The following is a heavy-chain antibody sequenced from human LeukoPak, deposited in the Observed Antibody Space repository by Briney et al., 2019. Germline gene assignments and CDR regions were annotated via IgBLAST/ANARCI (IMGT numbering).Heavy chain of an antibody. Sequence: PGGSLRLSCAASGFTFSSYGMHWVRQAPGKGLEWVAVMSYDEGNEYYADSVKGRFSISRDNSKNTLYLQMNSLRAEDTAVYYCAKGGYSYGTDFDCWGQGTLVTVSS. CDR1: GFTFSSYG. J-gene: IGHJ4*02. CDR3: AKGGYSYGTDFDC. CDR2: MSYDEGNE. D-gene: IGHD5-18*01. V-gene: IGHV3-30*18.